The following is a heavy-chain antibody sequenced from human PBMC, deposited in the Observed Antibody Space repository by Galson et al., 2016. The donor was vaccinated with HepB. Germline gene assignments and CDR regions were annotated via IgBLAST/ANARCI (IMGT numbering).Heavy chain of an antibody. CDR1: GHSLTDFS. Sequence: SVKVSCKVSGHSLTDFSIHWVRQAPGKGLEWMGGFNPEDGEAFYAQKFQGRVTLTDDTSTDTAYMDLTSLRSEDTAVYYCATSDIDYGDGSGSDAFDLWGQGTMVTVSS. J-gene: IGHJ3*01. CDR2: FNPEDGEA. D-gene: IGHD4-17*01. V-gene: IGHV1-24*01. CDR3: ATSDIDYGDGSGSDAFDL.